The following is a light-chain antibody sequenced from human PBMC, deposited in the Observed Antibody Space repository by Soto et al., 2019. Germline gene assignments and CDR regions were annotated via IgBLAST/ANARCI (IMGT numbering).Light chain of an antibody. V-gene: IGLV6-57*04. CDR2: EDN. CDR1: SGSIASNY. Sequence: NFMLTQPHSVSESPGKTVTISCTRSSGSIASNYVQWYQQRPGSAPTTVIYEDNQRPSGVPDRFSGSIDSSSNSASLTIAGLNTEDEADDYCQSYDSSNYVVFGGGTKLTVL. CDR3: QSYDSSNYVV. J-gene: IGLJ2*01.